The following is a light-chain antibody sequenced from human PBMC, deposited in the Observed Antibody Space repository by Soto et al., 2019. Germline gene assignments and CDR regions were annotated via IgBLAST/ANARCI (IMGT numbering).Light chain of an antibody. Sequence: DIQMTHSPSSLSASVGDRVTITCRASQGIRNNLGWYQQKPGKAPKRLIYAASSLQSGVPSRFSGSGSGKEFTLTISSLQPEDFATYYCIQHNRYLWTFGQVTKVEIX. CDR3: IQHNRYLWT. V-gene: IGKV1-17*01. J-gene: IGKJ1*01. CDR1: QGIRNN. CDR2: AAS.